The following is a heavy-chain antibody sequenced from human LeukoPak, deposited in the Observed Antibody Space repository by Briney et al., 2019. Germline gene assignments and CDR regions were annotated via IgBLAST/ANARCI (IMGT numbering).Heavy chain of an antibody. V-gene: IGHV3-30*18. Sequence: QAGGSLRLSCAASGFTFSSYAMHWVRQAPGKGLEWVALISFDGSNKYYADSVKGRFTISRDNSKNTLYLQMNSLRAEDTAVYYCAKDTTYYYGSGSYDFDYWGQGTLVTVSS. J-gene: IGHJ4*02. CDR1: GFTFSSYA. CDR2: ISFDGSNK. CDR3: AKDTTYYYGSGSYDFDY. D-gene: IGHD3-10*01.